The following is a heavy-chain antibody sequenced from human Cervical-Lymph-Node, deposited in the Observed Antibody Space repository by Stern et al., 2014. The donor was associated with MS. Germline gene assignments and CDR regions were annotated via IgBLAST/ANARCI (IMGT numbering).Heavy chain of an antibody. V-gene: IGHV1-18*01. Sequence: QVQLVESGGEVKKPGASVKVSCKASGYTFVSHGISWVRQAPGQGLEWMGWISVDTGNTISSLKVQGRVAMTTDTSSNTAYMELRSLRSDDTAVYYCAATRGYSYGPEYWGQGTLVTVSS. J-gene: IGHJ4*02. CDR3: AATRGYSYGPEY. CDR1: GYTFVSHG. D-gene: IGHD5-18*01. CDR2: ISVDTGNT.